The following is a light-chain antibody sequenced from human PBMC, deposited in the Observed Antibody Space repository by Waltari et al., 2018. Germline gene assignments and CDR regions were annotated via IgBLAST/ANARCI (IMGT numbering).Light chain of an antibody. Sequence: ATLSCRASQSVGKYLAWYQQKPGQAPRLLIYDASTRATGIPDRFSGSGSGTNFSLTISRLEPEDFAVYYCQKYVNLPATFGQGTKVEIK. CDR1: QSVGKY. J-gene: IGKJ1*01. V-gene: IGKV3-20*01. CDR3: QKYVNLPAT. CDR2: DAS.